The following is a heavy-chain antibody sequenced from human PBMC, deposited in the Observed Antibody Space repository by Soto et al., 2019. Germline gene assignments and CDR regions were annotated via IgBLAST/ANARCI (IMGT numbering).Heavy chain of an antibody. CDR1: GFTFSSYA. J-gene: IGHJ3*02. CDR2: ISYDGSNK. D-gene: IGHD1-1*01. V-gene: IGHV3-30-3*01. Sequence: QVQLVESGGGVVQPGRSLRLSCAASGFTFSSYAMHWVRQAPGKGLEWVAVISYDGSNKYYADSVKGRFTISRDNSKNTLYLQTNSLRAEDTAVYYCARGGGTTPPPLDAFDIWGQGTMVTVSS. CDR3: ARGGGTTPPPLDAFDI.